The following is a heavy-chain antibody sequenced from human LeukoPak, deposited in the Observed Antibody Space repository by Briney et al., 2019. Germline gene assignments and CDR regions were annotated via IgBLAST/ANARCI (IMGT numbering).Heavy chain of an antibody. CDR1: GFTFSSYG. CDR2: ITYSGGIP. CDR3: AKDRDYYGSGAAFDI. V-gene: IGHV3-23*01. D-gene: IGHD3-10*01. Sequence: PGGSLTLSCAASGFTFSSYGMTWVPHAPGEGVEWVSGITYSGGIPYYADSVKGRFTLSGDNSKNTLYLQMNSLRAEDTAVYYWAKDRDYYGSGAAFDIWGQGTMVTVSS. J-gene: IGHJ3*02.